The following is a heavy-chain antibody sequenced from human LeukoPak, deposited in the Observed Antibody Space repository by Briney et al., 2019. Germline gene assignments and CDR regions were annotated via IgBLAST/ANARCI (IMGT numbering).Heavy chain of an antibody. Sequence: SETLSLTCTVSGGSISSSTYYLGWFRQPPGKGLEWIGGLSYRGDTYYNPSLRSRLTISVDTSESHFSLNLTSLAAADTAVYYCARQVYSGGWYGPFDYWGQGTLVTVSS. D-gene: IGHD6-19*01. CDR2: LSYRGDT. CDR3: ARQVYSGGWYGPFDY. J-gene: IGHJ4*02. V-gene: IGHV4-39*01. CDR1: GGSISSSTYY.